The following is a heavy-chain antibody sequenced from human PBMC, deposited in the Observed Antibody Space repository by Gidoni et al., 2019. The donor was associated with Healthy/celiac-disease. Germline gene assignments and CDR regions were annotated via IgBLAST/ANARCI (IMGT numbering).Heavy chain of an antibody. Sequence: QVQLVQSGAEVKKPGASVKVSCKASGYTFTSYGISWVRQAPGQGLQWMGWISAYNGNTNYAQKLQGRVTMTTATSTSTAYMELRSLRSDDTAVYYCARVIVVVPAAGGAFDIWGQGTMVTVSS. CDR2: ISAYNGNT. J-gene: IGHJ3*02. D-gene: IGHD2-2*01. CDR3: ARVIVVVPAAGGAFDI. CDR1: GYTFTSYG. V-gene: IGHV1-18*01.